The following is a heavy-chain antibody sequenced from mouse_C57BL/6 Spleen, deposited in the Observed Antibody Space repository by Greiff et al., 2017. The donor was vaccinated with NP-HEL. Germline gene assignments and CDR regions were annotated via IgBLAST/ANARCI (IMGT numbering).Heavy chain of an antibody. CDR2: IDPENGDT. Sequence: EVQLQQSGAELVRPGASVKLSCTASGFNIKDDYMHWVKQRPEQGLEWIGWIDPENGDTEYASKFQGKATITADTSSNTAYLQLSSLTSEDTAVYYGTSYGYEFAYWGQGTLVTVSA. CDR1: GFNIKDDY. J-gene: IGHJ3*01. V-gene: IGHV14-4*01. CDR3: TSYGYEFAY. D-gene: IGHD2-2*01.